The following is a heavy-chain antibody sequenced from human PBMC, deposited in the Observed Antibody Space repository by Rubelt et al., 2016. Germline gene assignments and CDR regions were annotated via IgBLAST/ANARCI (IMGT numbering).Heavy chain of an antibody. CDR3: AKDVVGLATYDY. J-gene: IGHJ4*02. D-gene: IGHD1-26*01. V-gene: IGHV3-23*01. CDR2: VTSGGST. CDR1: GFTFTNYD. Sequence: RLSCAASGFTFTNYDMSWVRLAQGKGLDWVAAVTSGGSTYYADSVKGRFTISSDNSRNTLFLQMNSLRAEDTAVYYCAKDVVGLATYDYWGQGTLVTVSS.